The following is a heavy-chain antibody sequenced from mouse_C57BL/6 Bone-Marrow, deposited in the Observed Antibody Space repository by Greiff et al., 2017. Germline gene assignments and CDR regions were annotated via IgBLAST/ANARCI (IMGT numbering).Heavy chain of an antibody. CDR3: TRKIYYGNAMDY. V-gene: IGHV1-14*01. D-gene: IGHD1-1*01. Sequence: EVKLMESGPELVKPGASVKMSCKASGYTFTSYVMHWVKQKPGQGLEWIGYIYPYNDGTKYNEKFKGKATLTSDKSSSTAYMALSSLTSEDSAVYYCTRKIYYGNAMDYWGQGTSVTVSS. J-gene: IGHJ4*01. CDR2: IYPYNDGT. CDR1: GYTFTSYV.